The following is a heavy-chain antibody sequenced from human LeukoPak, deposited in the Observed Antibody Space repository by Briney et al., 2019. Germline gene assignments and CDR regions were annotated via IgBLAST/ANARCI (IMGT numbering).Heavy chain of an antibody. V-gene: IGHV5-51*01. CDR2: IYPGDSDT. D-gene: IGHD2-15*01. Sequence: GESLKISCKGSGYSFTSYWISWVRQMPGKGLEWMGIIYPGDSDTRYSPSFQGQVTISADKSISTAYLQWSSLKASDTAMYYCARPYCSGGSCWGYFQHWGQGTLVTVSS. CDR1: GYSFTSYW. CDR3: ARPYCSGGSCWGYFQH. J-gene: IGHJ1*01.